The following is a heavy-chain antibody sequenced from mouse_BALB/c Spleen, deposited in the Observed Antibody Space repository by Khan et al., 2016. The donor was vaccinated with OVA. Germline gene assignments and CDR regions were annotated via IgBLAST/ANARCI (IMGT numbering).Heavy chain of an antibody. J-gene: IGHJ4*01. CDR1: GYSFTTNYA. V-gene: IGHV3-2*02. D-gene: IGHD1-1*01. Sequence: VQLQESGPGLVTPSQSLSLTCTVTGYSFTTNYAWDWIRHFPGNKLERMGNISYSSSTNYYPFLNSLIAINGDTTKNQFFMQLNSVTAENTATYCCARKCSYGYALDYWGQGTSVTVSS. CDR2: ISYSSST. CDR3: ARKCSYGYALDY.